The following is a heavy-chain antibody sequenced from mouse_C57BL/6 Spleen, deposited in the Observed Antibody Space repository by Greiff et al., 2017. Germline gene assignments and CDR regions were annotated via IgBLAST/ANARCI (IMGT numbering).Heavy chain of an antibody. CDR1: GYAFTNYL. J-gene: IGHJ2*01. D-gene: IGHD1-1*01. CDR3: ARTDYGSRGVDY. Sequence: QVQLQQSGAELVRPGTSVKVSCKAYGYAFTNYLIEWVKQRTGQGLEWLGVINPGSGGTNYNEKFKGKATLTADKSSSTASMQLWSLASEDAAVYFCARTDYGSRGVDYWVQGTTLTVAS. V-gene: IGHV1-54*01. CDR2: INPGSGGT.